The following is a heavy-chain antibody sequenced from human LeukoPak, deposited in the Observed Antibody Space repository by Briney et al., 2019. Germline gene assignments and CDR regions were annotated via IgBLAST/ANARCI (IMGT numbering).Heavy chain of an antibody. V-gene: IGHV3-48*01. J-gene: IGHJ4*02. D-gene: IGHD3-10*01. CDR1: GFDFSTYS. CDR2: IDSSSSTI. Sequence: GGSLRLSCAASGFDFSTYSMHWVRRAPGRGLEWLSYIDSSSSTIYYADSVKGRFTISRDNAKNSLYLQMNSLRAEDTAVFYCAKDGDGSGSYDYWGQGTLVTVSS. CDR3: AKDGDGSGSYDY.